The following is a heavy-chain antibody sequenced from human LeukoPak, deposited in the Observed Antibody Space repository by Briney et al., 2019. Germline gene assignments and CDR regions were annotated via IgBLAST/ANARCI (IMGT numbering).Heavy chain of an antibody. V-gene: IGHV4-59*01. D-gene: IGHD3-9*01. CDR3: ARGAPHYDILTGFDY. CDR1: GGSISSYY. CDR2: IYYSGST. Sequence: SETLSLTCTVSGGSISSYYWSWIRQPPGKGLEWIGYIYYSGSTNYNPSLKSRVTISVDTSKNQFSLKLSSVTAADTAVYYCARGAPHYDILTGFDYWGQGTLVTVSS. J-gene: IGHJ4*02.